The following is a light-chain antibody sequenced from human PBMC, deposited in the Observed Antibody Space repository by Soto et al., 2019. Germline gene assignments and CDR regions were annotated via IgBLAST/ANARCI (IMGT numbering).Light chain of an antibody. J-gene: IGKJ1*01. Sequence: DIVLTQSPGTLSLSPGERVTLSCRASQIVTSDYLAWYHQAPGQAPRLLIYGAFNRATGISDRFSGSGSGTDFTLSISSLQSEDFALYYCQQYSNWPWTFGQGTKVDIK. V-gene: IGKV3-20*01. CDR1: QIVTSDY. CDR2: GAF. CDR3: QQYSNWPWT.